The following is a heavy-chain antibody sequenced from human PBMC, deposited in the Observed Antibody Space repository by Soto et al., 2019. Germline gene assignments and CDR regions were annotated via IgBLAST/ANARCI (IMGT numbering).Heavy chain of an antibody. CDR2: ISGSGGST. V-gene: IGHV3-23*01. CDR3: AKDSEINYYGSGSYYGY. Sequence: GSLRLSCAASGFTFSSYAMSWVRQAPGKGLEWVSAISGSGGSTYYADSVKGRFTISRDNSKNTLYLQMNSLRAEDTAVYYCAKDSEINYYGSGSYYGYWGQGTLVTVS. CDR1: GFTFSSYA. J-gene: IGHJ4*02. D-gene: IGHD3-10*01.